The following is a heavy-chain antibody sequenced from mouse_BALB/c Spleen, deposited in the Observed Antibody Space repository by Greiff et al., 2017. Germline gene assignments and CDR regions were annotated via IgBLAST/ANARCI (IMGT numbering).Heavy chain of an antibody. CDR3: ARSGDYDDVYYYAMDY. V-gene: IGHV3-2*02. Sequence: EVKLMESGPGLVKPSQSLSLTCTVTGYSITSDYAWNWIRQFPGNKLEWMGYISYSGSTSYNPSLKSRISITRDTSKNQFFLQLNSVTTEDTATYYCARSGDYDDVYYYAMDYWGQGTSVTVSS. D-gene: IGHD2-4*01. J-gene: IGHJ4*01. CDR1: GYSITSDYA. CDR2: ISYSGST.